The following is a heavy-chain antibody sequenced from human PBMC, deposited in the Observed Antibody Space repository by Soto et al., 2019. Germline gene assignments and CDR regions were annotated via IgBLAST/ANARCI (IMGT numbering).Heavy chain of an antibody. J-gene: IGHJ6*02. CDR1: GFTFRSYG. V-gene: IGHV3-30*03. CDR2: ISYDGSNK. D-gene: IGHD1-26*01. Sequence: PWGLMRLSCAASGFTFRSYGIHWIRQEPGKGLEWVAVISYDGSNKYYADSVKGRFTISRDNSKNTLYLQMNSLRAEDTAVYYCATTVGATIYPASLDVWGQGTTVTVSS. CDR3: ATTVGATIYPASLDV.